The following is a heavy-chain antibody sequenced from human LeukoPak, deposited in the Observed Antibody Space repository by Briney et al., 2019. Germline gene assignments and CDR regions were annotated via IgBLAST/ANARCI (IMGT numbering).Heavy chain of an antibody. CDR1: GFTFSSYA. Sequence: PGGSLRLSCAASGFTFSSYAMSWVRQAPGKGLEWVSAISGSGGSTYYADSVKGRFTISRDNSKNTLYLQMNSLRAEDTAVYYCAKDRKQQLVVVVIGYYYMDVWGKGTTVTVSS. CDR3: AKDRKQQLVVVVIGYYYMDV. V-gene: IGHV3-23*01. CDR2: ISGSGGST. J-gene: IGHJ6*03. D-gene: IGHD6-13*01.